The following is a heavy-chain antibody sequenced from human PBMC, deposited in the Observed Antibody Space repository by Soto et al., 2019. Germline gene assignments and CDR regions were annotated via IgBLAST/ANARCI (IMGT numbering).Heavy chain of an antibody. CDR1: GGSISSGDYY. J-gene: IGHJ4*02. V-gene: IGHV4-30-4*01. D-gene: IGHD3-10*01. CDR2: IYYSGST. CDR3: ARAKGSSFSGDYFDY. Sequence: LSLTCTVSGGSISSGDYYWSWIRQPPGKGLEWIGYIYYSGSTYYNPSLKSRVTISVDTSKNQFSLKLSSVTAADTAVYYCARAKGSSFSGDYFDYWGQGTLVTVSS.